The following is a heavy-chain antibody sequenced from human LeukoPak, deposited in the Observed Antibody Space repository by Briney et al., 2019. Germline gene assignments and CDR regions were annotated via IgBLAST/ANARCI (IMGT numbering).Heavy chain of an antibody. CDR3: ARVGSYCFDF. Sequence: SETLSLTCTVSGGSISSYYWSWIRQPPGKGLEWIGYIDYSGTTNYNPSLKSRVTMSVDTSKHQFSLKLSSVTAADTAVYCCARVGSYCFDFWGQGTLVSVSS. CDR2: IDYSGTT. J-gene: IGHJ4*02. CDR1: GGSISSYY. D-gene: IGHD3-10*01. V-gene: IGHV4-59*01.